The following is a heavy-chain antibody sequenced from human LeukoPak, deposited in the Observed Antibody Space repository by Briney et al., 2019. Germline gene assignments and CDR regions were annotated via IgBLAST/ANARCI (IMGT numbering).Heavy chain of an antibody. Sequence: GGSLRLSCAASGFTFSDYYMSWIRQAPGKGLEWVSYISSSSSYTNYADSVKGRFTISRDNAKNSLYLQMNSLRAEDTAVYYCARHGRIAVAGYFDYWGQGTLATVSS. CDR1: GFTFSDYY. CDR2: ISSSSSYT. J-gene: IGHJ4*02. D-gene: IGHD6-19*01. CDR3: ARHGRIAVAGYFDY. V-gene: IGHV3-11*03.